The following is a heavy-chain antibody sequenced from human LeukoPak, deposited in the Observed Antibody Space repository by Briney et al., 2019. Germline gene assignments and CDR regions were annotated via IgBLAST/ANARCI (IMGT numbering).Heavy chain of an antibody. J-gene: IGHJ6*03. V-gene: IGHV4-59*01. Sequence: PSETLSLTCTVSGGSISSYYWSWIRQPPGKGLEWIGYIYYSGSTNYNHSLKSRVTISVDTSKNQFSLKLSSVTAADTAVYYCARTTEGYCSSTSCYGFSYSYMDVWGKGTTVTISS. D-gene: IGHD2-2*01. CDR3: ARTTEGYCSSTSCYGFSYSYMDV. CDR1: GGSISSYY. CDR2: IYYSGST.